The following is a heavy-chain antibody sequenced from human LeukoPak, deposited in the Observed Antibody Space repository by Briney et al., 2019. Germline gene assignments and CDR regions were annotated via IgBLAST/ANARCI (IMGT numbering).Heavy chain of an antibody. J-gene: IGHJ6*02. CDR2: IGTAGDT. D-gene: IGHD4-17*01. V-gene: IGHV3-13*01. CDR3: ARVPQNGDYAYGMDV. CDR1: GFTFSSYD. Sequence: PGGSLRLSCAASGFTFSSYDMHWVRQATGKGLEWVSAIGTAGDTYYPGSVKGRFTISRENAKNSLYLQMNSLRAGDTAVYYCARVPQNGDYAYGMDVWGQGTTVTVSS.